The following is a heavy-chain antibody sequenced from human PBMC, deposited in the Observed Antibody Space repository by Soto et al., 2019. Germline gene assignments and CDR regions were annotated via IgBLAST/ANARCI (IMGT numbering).Heavy chain of an antibody. CDR1: GFTFSSYA. CDR2: ISGSGGST. J-gene: IGHJ6*02. V-gene: IGHV3-23*01. Sequence: PGGSLRLSCAASGFTFSSYAMSWVRQAPGKGLEWVSAISGSGGSTYYADSVKGRFTISRDNSKNTLYLQMNSLRAEDTAVYYCAKRYCSSTSCWSYYYYGMDVWGQGTTVTVS. D-gene: IGHD2-2*01. CDR3: AKRYCSSTSCWSYYYYGMDV.